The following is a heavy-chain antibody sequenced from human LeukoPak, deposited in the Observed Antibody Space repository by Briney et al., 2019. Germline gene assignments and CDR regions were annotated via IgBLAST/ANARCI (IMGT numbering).Heavy chain of an antibody. CDR3: AREQRTGGETAKASGG. V-gene: IGHV3-30-3*01. CDR1: GFAFSTYA. D-gene: IGHD5-18*01. CDR2: ISYDGSVK. J-gene: IGHJ4*02. Sequence: GGSLRLSCAASGFAFSTYAMHWVRQAPGKGLEWVAVISYDGSVKYYADSVKGRFTISRDNSKNTLYLQMNSLRSDTAVYYCAREQRTGGETAKASGGWGQGTLV.